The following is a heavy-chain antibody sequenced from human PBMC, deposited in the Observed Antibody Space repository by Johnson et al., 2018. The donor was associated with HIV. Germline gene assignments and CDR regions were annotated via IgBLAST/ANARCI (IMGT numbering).Heavy chain of an antibody. Sequence: VQLVDSGGGLEQPGRSLILSCEASGFTFSSYAMHWVRPAPGQGLEWVAVISYAGSHKYYTDSAKGLFTISRDKSKNTLYLQMNSLRAEDTAVDYCAKAMGGWLLAHAFDIWGQGTMVTISS. CDR1: GFTFSSYA. CDR3: AKAMGGWLLAHAFDI. J-gene: IGHJ3*02. V-gene: IGHV3-30*04. D-gene: IGHD3-22*01. CDR2: ISYAGSHK.